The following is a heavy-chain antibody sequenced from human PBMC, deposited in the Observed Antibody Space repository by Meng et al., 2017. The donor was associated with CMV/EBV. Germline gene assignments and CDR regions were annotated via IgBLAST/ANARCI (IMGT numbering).Heavy chain of an antibody. V-gene: IGHV3-9*01. CDR1: GFTFDAYA. Sequence: LSLTCAASGFTFDAYAMHWVRQAPGKGLEWVSGISWNSGSIGYADAVKGRFTISRDNAKNSLYLQMNSLRAEDKALYNCAKDGHPSGYSSSWYVVENWFDPWGQGTLVTVSS. CDR2: ISWNSGSI. D-gene: IGHD6-13*01. CDR3: AKDGHPSGYSSSWYVVENWFDP. J-gene: IGHJ5*02.